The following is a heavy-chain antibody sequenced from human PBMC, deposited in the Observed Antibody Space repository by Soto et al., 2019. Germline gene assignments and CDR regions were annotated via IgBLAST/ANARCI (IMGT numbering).Heavy chain of an antibody. CDR3: VRGIGGYFHY. V-gene: IGHV4-31*03. CDR1: GGSISSGGHY. Sequence: QVQLQESGPGLVKSSQTLSLTCTVSGGSISSGGHYWSWIRQHPGKGLEWIGYIYYSGSTYYNPSLKSRVTISVDTSKNQFSLKLSFVTAADTAVYYCVRGIGGYFHYWGQGSLVTVSS. D-gene: IGHD3-3*01. J-gene: IGHJ4*02. CDR2: IYYSGST.